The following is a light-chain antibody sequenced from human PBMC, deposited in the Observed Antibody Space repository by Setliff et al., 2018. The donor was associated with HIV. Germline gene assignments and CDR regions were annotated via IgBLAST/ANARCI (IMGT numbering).Light chain of an antibody. CDR2: NVD. V-gene: IGLV2-14*03. Sequence: QSALTQPASVSGSPGQSITISCTGTSSDIGSSNFVSWYQQHPGKAPKVVIYNVDKRPSGVSNRFSGSKSGNTASLTISGLQTEDEADYYCSSYSINNLYVFATGTKVTVL. CDR3: SSYSINNLYV. J-gene: IGLJ1*01. CDR1: SSDIGSSNF.